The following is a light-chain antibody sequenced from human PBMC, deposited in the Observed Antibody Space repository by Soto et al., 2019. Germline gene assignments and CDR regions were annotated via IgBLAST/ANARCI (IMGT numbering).Light chain of an antibody. CDR3: YSNAGGPWV. V-gene: IGLV2-23*02. CDR1: SSDVGSSNL. CDR2: EVS. J-gene: IGLJ3*02. Sequence: QSALTQPASVSGSPGQSITISCTGTSSDVGSSNLVSWYQQHPGKAPKLMIHEVSQRPSGVSNRFYGSKSGNTASLTISGLQAEDEADYYCYSNAGGPWVFGGGTKLTVL.